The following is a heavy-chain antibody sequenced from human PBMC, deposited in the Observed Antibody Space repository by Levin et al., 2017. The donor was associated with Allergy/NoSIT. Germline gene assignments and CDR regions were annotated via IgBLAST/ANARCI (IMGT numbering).Heavy chain of an antibody. CDR2: ISYDGSNK. V-gene: IGHV3-30*18. D-gene: IGHD1-14*01. J-gene: IGHJ4*02. CDR3: AKDLEDEPLSY. CDR1: GFTFSSYG. Sequence: PGGSLRLSCAASGFTFSSYGMHWVRQAPGKGLEWVAVISYDGSNKYYADSVKGRFTISRDNSKNTLYLQMNSLRAEDTAVYYCAKDLEDEPLSYWGQGTLVTVSS.